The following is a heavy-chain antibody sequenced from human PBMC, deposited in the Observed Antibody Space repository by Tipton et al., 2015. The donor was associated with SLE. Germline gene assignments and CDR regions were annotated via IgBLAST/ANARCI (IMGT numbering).Heavy chain of an antibody. V-gene: IGHV4-4*08. CDR2: IYTSGST. D-gene: IGHD3-16*01. Sequence: TLSLTCTVSGGSISSYYWSWVRQPPGQGLEWIGYIYTSGSTNYNPSLKSRVTISVDTSKNQFSLKLSSVTAADTAVYYCARGGGSGESQPGDFDYWGQGTLVTVSS. CDR3: ARGGGSGESQPGDFDY. CDR1: GGSISSYY. J-gene: IGHJ4*02.